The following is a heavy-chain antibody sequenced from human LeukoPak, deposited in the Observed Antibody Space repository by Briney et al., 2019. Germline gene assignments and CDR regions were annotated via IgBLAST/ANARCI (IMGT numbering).Heavy chain of an antibody. CDR2: IKQDGSEK. V-gene: IGHV3-7*01. CDR1: GYTFSSYW. Sequence: GGTLRLSYAASGYTFSSYWMSWVRQAPGKGLEWVANIKQDGSEKYYVDSVKGRFTISRDNAKSSLYLQMNSLRAEDTAVYYCASQNDYGGNCFFEYWGQGTLVTVSS. CDR3: ASQNDYGGNCFFEY. D-gene: IGHD4-23*01. J-gene: IGHJ4*02.